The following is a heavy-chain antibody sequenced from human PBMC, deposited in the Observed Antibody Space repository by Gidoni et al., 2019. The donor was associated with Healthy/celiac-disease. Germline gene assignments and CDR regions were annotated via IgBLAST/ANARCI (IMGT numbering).Heavy chain of an antibody. Sequence: EVQLVESGGGLVQPGGSLRLSCAASGFTVSSNYMSWVRQAPGKGLEWVSVIYSGGSTYYADSVKGRFTISRDNSKNTLYLQMNSLRAEDTAVYYCARGGSGSYSGYFDYWGQGTLVTVSS. J-gene: IGHJ4*02. D-gene: IGHD1-26*01. V-gene: IGHV3-66*02. CDR2: IYSGGST. CDR3: ARGGSGSYSGYFDY. CDR1: GFTVSSNY.